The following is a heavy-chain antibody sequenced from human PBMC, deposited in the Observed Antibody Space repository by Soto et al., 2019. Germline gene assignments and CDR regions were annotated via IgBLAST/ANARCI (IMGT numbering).Heavy chain of an antibody. J-gene: IGHJ5*02. CDR2: INPHGGST. D-gene: IGHD1-26*01. CDR1: RDTFTSYY. Sequence: ASVKVSCKAPRDTFTSYYINWVLQAPGQGLEWMGVINPHGGSTAYAQKFKGRVTLTRDTSASTVYMEVGSLTSEDTAMYYCARSSGGNFGIIIEGTNWFAPWGQGTLVTSPQ. CDR3: ARSSGGNFGIIIEGTNWFAP. V-gene: IGHV1-46*01.